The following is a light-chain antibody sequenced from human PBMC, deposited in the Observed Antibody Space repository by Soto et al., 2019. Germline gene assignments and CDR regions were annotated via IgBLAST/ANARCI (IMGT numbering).Light chain of an antibody. J-gene: IGLJ2*01. CDR3: SSYAGSNIYVV. V-gene: IGLV2-8*01. CDR1: SSDVGGYNY. CDR2: EVS. Sequence: QSALTQPPSASGSPGLSVTISCTGTSSDVGGYNYVSWYQQHPGKAPKLMIYEVSKRPSGVPDRFSGSKSGNTASLTVSGLQAEDEADYYCSSYAGSNIYVVFGGGTKLTVL.